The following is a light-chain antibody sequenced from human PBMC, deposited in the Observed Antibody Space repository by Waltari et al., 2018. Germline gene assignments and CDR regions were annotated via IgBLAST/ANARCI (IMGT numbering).Light chain of an antibody. V-gene: IGKV1-16*01. CDR1: QGISSY. CDR2: YAS. CDR3: QQYNIVPLT. Sequence: DIQMTQSPSSLSASVGDTVTITCRASQGISSYLAWYQQKPGKAPKPLIYYASNLESGVPSRCSGSGSGTEVTLTISNLQPEDVVSYYCQQYNIVPLTFGPGTKLGIK. J-gene: IGKJ3*01.